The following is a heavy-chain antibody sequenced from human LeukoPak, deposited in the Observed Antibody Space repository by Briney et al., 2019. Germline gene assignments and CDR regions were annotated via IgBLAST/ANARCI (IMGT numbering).Heavy chain of an antibody. V-gene: IGHV4-30-2*01. J-gene: IGHJ4*02. D-gene: IGHD3-10*01. Sequence: PSQTLSLTCTVSGGSISSGGYYWSWIRQHPGKGLEWIGYIYHSGSTYYNPSLKSRVTISVDRSKNQFSLKLSSVTAADTAVYYCARDRIRSGFDYWGQGTLVTVSS. CDR3: ARDRIRSGFDY. CDR2: IYHSGST. CDR1: GGSISSGGYY.